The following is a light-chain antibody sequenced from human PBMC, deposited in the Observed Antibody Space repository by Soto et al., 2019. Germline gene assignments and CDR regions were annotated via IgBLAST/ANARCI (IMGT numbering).Light chain of an antibody. J-gene: IGLJ1*01. CDR2: EVT. CDR1: SGDIGSYNR. CDR3: ISYTSDDVRYV. Sequence: QSVLTQPASVSGSPGQSITISCTGTSGDIGSYNRFSWYQQHPGKAPKLIIYEVTDRPSGVSNRFSGSKSGNTASLTISGLQSEDEADYYCISYTSDDVRYVFGTGTKVTVL. V-gene: IGLV2-14*01.